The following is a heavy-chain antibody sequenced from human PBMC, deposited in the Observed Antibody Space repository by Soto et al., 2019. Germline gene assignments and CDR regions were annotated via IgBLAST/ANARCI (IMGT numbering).Heavy chain of an antibody. CDR2: IYWDDDK. D-gene: IGHD6-6*01. CDR3: AHSRPPRLLDY. V-gene: IGHV2-5*02. CDR1: GFSLSTSGVG. Sequence: QITLKESGPTLVKPTQTLTLTCTFSGFSLSTSGVGVGWIRQPPGKALEWLALIYWDDDKRYSPSLNSRLTITKDTSKNQVVLTMTNTDPVDTGTYYCAHSRPPRLLDYWGQGTLVTVSS. J-gene: IGHJ4*02.